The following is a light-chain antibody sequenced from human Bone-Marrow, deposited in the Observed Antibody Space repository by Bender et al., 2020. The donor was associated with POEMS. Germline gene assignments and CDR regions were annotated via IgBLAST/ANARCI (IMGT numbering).Light chain of an antibody. CDR1: SNDVGSYNV. CDR3: CSYAGIDTYVL. J-gene: IGLJ2*01. V-gene: IGLV2-23*02. Sequence: QSALTQPASVSGSPGQSITISCTGTSNDVGSYNVVSWYQQHPGRAPKLMIYEVDKRPSGVSNRFSGSKSGHTASLTISGLQAEDEADYSCCSYAGIDTYVLFGGGTKLTVL. CDR2: EVD.